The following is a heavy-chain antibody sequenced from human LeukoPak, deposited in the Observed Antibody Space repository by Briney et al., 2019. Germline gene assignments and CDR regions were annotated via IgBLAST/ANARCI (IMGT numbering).Heavy chain of an antibody. Sequence: GGSLRLSCAASGFTFSSYDIHWVRQAPGKGLEWVAFIRYDGSNKYYADSVKGRFTISRDNSKNTLYLQMNSLRAEDTAVYYCASCSGGSCYYYYYYMDVWGKGTTVTVSS. CDR2: IRYDGSNK. CDR3: ASCSGGSCYYYYYYMDV. V-gene: IGHV3-30*02. J-gene: IGHJ6*03. D-gene: IGHD2-15*01. CDR1: GFTFSSYD.